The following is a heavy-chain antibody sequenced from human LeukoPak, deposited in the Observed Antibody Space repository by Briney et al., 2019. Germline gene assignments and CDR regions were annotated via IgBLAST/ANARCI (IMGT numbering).Heavy chain of an antibody. CDR2: VYTSGST. J-gene: IGHJ4*02. D-gene: IGHD6-13*01. CDR3: ARLTKYTGTWYADY. CDR1: GGSISSGSYY. V-gene: IGHV4-61*02. Sequence: SETLSLTCTVSGGSISSGSYYWSWLRQPAGKGLEWIGRVYTSGSTNYNPSLKSRVTISVDSSKNQFSLNLSSVTAADTAVYYCARLTKYTGTWYADYWGQGTLVTVSP.